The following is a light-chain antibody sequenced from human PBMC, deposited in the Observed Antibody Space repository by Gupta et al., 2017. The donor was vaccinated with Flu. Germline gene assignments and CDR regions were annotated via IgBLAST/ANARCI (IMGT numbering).Light chain of an antibody. CDR2: TAS. V-gene: IGKV1-39*01. CDR3: QQTSTPPTVS. J-gene: IGKJ4*01. Sequence: DIVLTQSPSSVSASVGDRVLISCRASHNIDNFLHWYQQKPGQAPVLLIETASTLQSWVPSRFRGSGSGTDFTLTITSLQPEDFATYYCQQTSTPPTVSFGGGTKVEI. CDR1: HNIDNF.